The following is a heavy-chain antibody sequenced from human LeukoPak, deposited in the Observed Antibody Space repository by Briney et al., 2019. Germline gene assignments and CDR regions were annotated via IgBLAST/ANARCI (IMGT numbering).Heavy chain of an antibody. Sequence: GASVKVSCKASGYTFTSYGISWVRQAPGQGLEWMGWISAYNGNTNYAQKLQGRVTMTTDTSTSTAYMELRSLRADDTAVYYCATLLCLSAFFWIDWFDPWDQGTLVTVSS. V-gene: IGHV1-18*01. J-gene: IGHJ5*02. CDR2: ISAYNGNT. CDR1: GYTFTSYG. D-gene: IGHD3-16*01. CDR3: ATLLCLSAFFWIDWFDP.